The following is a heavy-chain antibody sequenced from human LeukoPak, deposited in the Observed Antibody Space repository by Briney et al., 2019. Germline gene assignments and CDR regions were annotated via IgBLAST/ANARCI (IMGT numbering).Heavy chain of an antibody. CDR2: ISSSSSTI. CDR1: GFTFSDYY. J-gene: IGHJ4*02. CDR3: ARDPDTMVRGVIPYYFDY. V-gene: IGHV3-11*04. D-gene: IGHD3-10*01. Sequence: GGSLRLSCAASGFTFSDYYMSWIRQAPGKGLEWVSYISSSSSTIYYADSVKGRFTISRDNAKNSLYLQMNSLRAEDTAVYYCARDPDTMVRGVIPYYFDYWGQGTLVTVSS.